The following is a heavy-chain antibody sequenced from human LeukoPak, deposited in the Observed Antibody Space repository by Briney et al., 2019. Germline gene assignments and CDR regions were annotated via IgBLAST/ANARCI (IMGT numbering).Heavy chain of an antibody. V-gene: IGHV1-69*05. D-gene: IGHD1-1*01. Sequence: ASVKVSCKTSGGTFSSYAISWVRQAPGQGLEWMGGIIPIFGTANYAQKFQGRVTITTDESTSTAYMELSSLRSEDTAVYYCARGPELERFDYWGQGTLVTVSS. CDR1: GGTFSSYA. J-gene: IGHJ4*02. CDR3: ARGPELERFDY. CDR2: IIPIFGTA.